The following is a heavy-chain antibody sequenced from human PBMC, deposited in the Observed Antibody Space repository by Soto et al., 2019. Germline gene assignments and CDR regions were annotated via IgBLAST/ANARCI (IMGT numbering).Heavy chain of an antibody. J-gene: IGHJ3*02. D-gene: IGHD6-19*01. CDR2: INPNSGGT. V-gene: IGHV1-2*04. Sequence: ASVKVSCKASGYTFTGYYMHWVRQAPGQGLEWMGWINPNSGGTNYAQKFQGWVTMTRDTSISTAYMELSRLRSDDTAVYYCVRDRRRYSSGWSTRADAFDIWGQGTMVTVSS. CDR1: GYTFTGYY. CDR3: VRDRRRYSSGWSTRADAFDI.